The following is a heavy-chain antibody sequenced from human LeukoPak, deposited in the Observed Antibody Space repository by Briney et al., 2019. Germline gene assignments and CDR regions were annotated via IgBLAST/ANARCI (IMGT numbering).Heavy chain of an antibody. J-gene: IGHJ4*02. CDR1: GFTFSSYA. CDR3: ARDPGSGYEEHFDY. D-gene: IGHD5-12*01. CDR2: ISGSGGST. V-gene: IGHV3-23*01. Sequence: GGSLRLSCAASGFTFSSYAMSWVRQAPGKGLEWVSAISGSGGSTYYADSVKGRFTVSRDNSKNTLYLQMNSLRAEDTAVYYCARDPGSGYEEHFDYWGQGTLVTVSS.